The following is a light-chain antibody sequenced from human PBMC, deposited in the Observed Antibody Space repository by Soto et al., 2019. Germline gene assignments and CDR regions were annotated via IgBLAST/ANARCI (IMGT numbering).Light chain of an antibody. V-gene: IGKV3-20*01. Sequence: EIVLTQTPGTLSLSLGERATLSCRSSQSVGSSYLAWYQQKPCQDPRLLIYAASSRASGIPDRFSGSGSGTDFTLTISRLEPEDFAVYYCQEYDSSPEWTVAQGTMVDIK. CDR2: AAS. J-gene: IGKJ1*01. CDR1: QSVGSSY. CDR3: QEYDSSPEWT.